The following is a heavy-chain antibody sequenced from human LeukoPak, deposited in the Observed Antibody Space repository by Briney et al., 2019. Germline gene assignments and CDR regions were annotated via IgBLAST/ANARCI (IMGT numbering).Heavy chain of an antibody. CDR1: GFTFSSDA. D-gene: IGHD2-21*01. V-gene: IGHV3-23*01. CDR2: ISVTGDFT. J-gene: IGHJ4*02. Sequence: PGGSLRLSCAASGFTFSSDAMSWLRQTPQKGLEWVSGISVTGDFTYYADSVKGRFTIARDNSRTTVYLQLNSLRADDTAVYYCAKSHITRYPLQYYFDLWGQGAQVIVSS. CDR3: AKSHITRYPLQYYFDL.